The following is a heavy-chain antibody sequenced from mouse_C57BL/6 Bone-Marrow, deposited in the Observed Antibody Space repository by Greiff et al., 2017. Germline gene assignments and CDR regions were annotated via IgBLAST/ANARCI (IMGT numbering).Heavy chain of an antibody. J-gene: IGHJ4*01. CDR3: ARNLYYYGGVDY. D-gene: IGHD1-1*01. CDR2: IWTGGGT. CDR1: GFSLTSYA. Sequence: VQLQESGPGLVAPSQSLSITCNVSGFSLTSYAISWVRQPPGKGLEWLGVIWTGGGTTYNSAIKSILSISSYNSKRQVFLKMNSLQTEDTARDYCARNLYYYGGVDYWGQGTSVTVSS. V-gene: IGHV2-9-1*01.